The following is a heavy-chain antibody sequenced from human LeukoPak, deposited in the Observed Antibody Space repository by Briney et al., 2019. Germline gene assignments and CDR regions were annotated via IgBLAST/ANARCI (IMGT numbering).Heavy chain of an antibody. Sequence: GGSLRLSCTASGFTFSSYAMSWVRQAPGRGLEWVSAISGSGGSTYYADSVKGRFTISRDNSKNTLYLQMNSLRAEDTAVYYCAKDLAAVAGCFDYWGQGTLVTVSS. CDR3: AKDLAAVAGCFDY. CDR1: GFTFSSYA. V-gene: IGHV3-23*01. D-gene: IGHD6-19*01. CDR2: ISGSGGST. J-gene: IGHJ4*02.